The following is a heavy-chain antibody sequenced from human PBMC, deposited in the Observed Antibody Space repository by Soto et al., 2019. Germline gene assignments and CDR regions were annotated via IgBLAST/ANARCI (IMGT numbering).Heavy chain of an antibody. CDR3: ARHSDYYDSSGTYAWFDP. D-gene: IGHD3-22*01. Sequence: GESLKISCEGSGYSFTSYWISWVRQMPGKGLEWMGKIDPSDSYTNYSPSFQGHVTISADKSISTAYLQWSSLKASDTAIYYCARHSDYYDSSGTYAWFDPWGQGTLVTLL. J-gene: IGHJ5*02. V-gene: IGHV5-10-1*01. CDR2: IDPSDSYT. CDR1: GYSFTSYW.